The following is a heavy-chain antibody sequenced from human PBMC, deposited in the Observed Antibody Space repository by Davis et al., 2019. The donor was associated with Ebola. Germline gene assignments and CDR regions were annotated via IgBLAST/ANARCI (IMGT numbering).Heavy chain of an antibody. CDR1: GFTFSSYG. Sequence: GESLKISCAASGFTFSSYGMHWVRQAPGKGLEWVAVIWYDGSNKYYADSVKGRFTISRDNSKNTLYLQMNSLRAEDTAVYYCARDPAYYGSGSLRPFDYWGQGTLVTVSS. CDR2: IWYDGSNK. J-gene: IGHJ4*02. D-gene: IGHD3-10*01. CDR3: ARDPAYYGSGSLRPFDY. V-gene: IGHV3-33*01.